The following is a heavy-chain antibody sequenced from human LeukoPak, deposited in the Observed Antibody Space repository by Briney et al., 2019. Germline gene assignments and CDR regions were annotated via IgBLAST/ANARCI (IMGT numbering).Heavy chain of an antibody. J-gene: IGHJ5*02. CDR1: GGTFSSYA. CDR2: IIPILGIA. CDR3: ARGAYSGYDSVSYWFDP. Sequence: ASVKVSCKASGGTFSSYAISWVRQAPGQGLEWMGRIIPILGIANYAQKFQGRVTITADKSTGTAYMELSSLRSEDTAVYYCARGAYSGYDSVSYWFDPWGQGTLVTVSS. D-gene: IGHD5-12*01. V-gene: IGHV1-69*04.